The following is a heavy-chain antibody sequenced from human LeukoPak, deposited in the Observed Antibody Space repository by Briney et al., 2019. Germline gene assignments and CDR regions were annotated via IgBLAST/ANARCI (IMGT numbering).Heavy chain of an antibody. V-gene: IGHV4-38-2*02. CDR3: ARDHGSSNWYYY. CDR1: GYSISSGYY. Sequence: PSETLSLTCTVFGYSISSGYYWGWIRQPPGKGLEWIGSIYHSGSTYYNPSLKSRITISVDTSKNQFSLRLSSVTAADTAVYYCARDHGSSNWYYYWGQGTLVTVAS. J-gene: IGHJ4*02. D-gene: IGHD6-13*01. CDR2: IYHSGST.